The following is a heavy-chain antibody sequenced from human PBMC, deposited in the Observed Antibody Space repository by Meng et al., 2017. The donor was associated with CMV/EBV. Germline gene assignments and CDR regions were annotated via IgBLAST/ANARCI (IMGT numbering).Heavy chain of an antibody. CDR3: AYTAMVTL. V-gene: IGHV3-23*04. CDR1: GFTLCGYA. D-gene: IGHD5-18*01. J-gene: IGHJ4*02. Sequence: VDVVEMWGGLVQPCGSLIRSCSASGFTLCGYAMSGVRHAQGKGLEWVSAISGSGGSTYYEASVKSRFTITRDNSKNTLYLQMNSLRADDTADYYCAYTAMVTLWGQGTLVTVSS. CDR2: ISGSGGST.